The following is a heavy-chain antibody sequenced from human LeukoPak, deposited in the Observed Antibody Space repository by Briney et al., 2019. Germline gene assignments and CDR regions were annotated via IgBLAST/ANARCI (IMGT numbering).Heavy chain of an antibody. V-gene: IGHV3-9*01. Sequence: PGRSLRLSCAASGFTFDDYAMHWVRQAPGKGLEWVSGISWNSGSIGYADSVKGRFTISRDNAKNSLYLQMNSLRAEDTALYYCAKDMYYYDSSGYYLDHYGMDVWGQGTTVTVSS. CDR3: AKDMYYYDSSGYYLDHYGMDV. J-gene: IGHJ6*02. D-gene: IGHD3-22*01. CDR2: ISWNSGSI. CDR1: GFTFDDYA.